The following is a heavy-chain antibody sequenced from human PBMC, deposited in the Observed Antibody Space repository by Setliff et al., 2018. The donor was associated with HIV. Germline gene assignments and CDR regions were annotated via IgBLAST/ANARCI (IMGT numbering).Heavy chain of an antibody. CDR1: GFTFSSYW. V-gene: IGHV3-7*01. D-gene: IGHD6-19*01. CDR3: VRDYRWLNWFFDL. Sequence: PGGSLRLSCAASGFTFSSYWMTWVRQAPGKGLEWVANIKQDGSEKDYVDSVKGRFTISRDNAKNSLSLHMSSLRAEDTAVYFCVRDYRWLNWFFDLWGRGTLVTVSS. CDR2: IKQDGSEK. J-gene: IGHJ2*01.